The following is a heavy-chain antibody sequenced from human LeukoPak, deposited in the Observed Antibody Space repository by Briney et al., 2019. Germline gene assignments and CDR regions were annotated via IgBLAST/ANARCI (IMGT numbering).Heavy chain of an antibody. CDR2: IYSGGGT. D-gene: IGHD3-22*01. Sequence: GRSLRLSCAASGFTVINNYIRWVRQAPGKGLEWVSSIYSGGGTSYADSVKGRFTISRDNSKNTLYLQMNSLRVEDTAVYYCSRDYYGPWGQGTLVTVSS. J-gene: IGHJ5*02. CDR3: SRDYYGP. CDR1: GFTVINNY. V-gene: IGHV3-66*02.